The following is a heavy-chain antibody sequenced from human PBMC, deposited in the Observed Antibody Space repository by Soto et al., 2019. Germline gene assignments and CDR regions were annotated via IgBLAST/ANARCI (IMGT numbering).Heavy chain of an antibody. V-gene: IGHV3-73*02. CDR1: GFTFSGSA. CDR3: VRYCSGGSCPDAFDI. J-gene: IGHJ3*02. D-gene: IGHD2-15*01. Sequence: EVQLVESGGGLVQPGGSLKLSCVASGFTFSGSAMHWVRQASGKGLEWVGRIRSKANSDATAYGASVKGRFTISRDDLKNTGYLQMNSLKTEDTAVYYCVRYCSGGSCPDAFDIWGQGTMVTVSS. CDR2: IRSKANSDAT.